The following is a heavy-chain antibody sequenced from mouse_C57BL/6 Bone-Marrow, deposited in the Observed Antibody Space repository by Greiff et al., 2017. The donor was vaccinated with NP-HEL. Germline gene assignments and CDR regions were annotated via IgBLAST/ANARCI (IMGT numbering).Heavy chain of an antibody. D-gene: IGHD1-1*01. CDR1: GFTFSSYG. Sequence: EVMLVESGGDLVKPGGSLKLSCAASGFTFSSYGMSWVRQTPDKRLEWVATISSGGSYTYYPDSVKGRFTISRDNAKKTLYLQMSSLKSEDTAMYYCARAYYGSSYSFDYWGQGTTLAVSS. CDR3: ARAYYGSSYSFDY. J-gene: IGHJ2*01. V-gene: IGHV5-6*01. CDR2: ISSGGSYT.